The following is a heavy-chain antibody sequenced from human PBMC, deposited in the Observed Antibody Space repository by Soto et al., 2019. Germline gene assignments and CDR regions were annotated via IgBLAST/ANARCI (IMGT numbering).Heavy chain of an antibody. J-gene: IGHJ6*02. Sequence: PSPXLSLTCAIYGTRVHDNVGAWNWIRQYTSRGLEWVGMTYYRSKWYNDYAVSVKSRITIIPGTSKTQFSLLLNSMIPEDTAVYYCARDKKGYYYGMDFWGQGTTVTVSS. CDR1: GTRVHDNVGA. CDR2: TYYRSKWYN. CDR3: ARDKKGYYYGMDF. V-gene: IGHV6-1*01.